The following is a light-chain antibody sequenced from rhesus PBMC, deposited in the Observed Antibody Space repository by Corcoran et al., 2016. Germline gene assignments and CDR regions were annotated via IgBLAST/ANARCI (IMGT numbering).Light chain of an antibody. CDR3: QHYNSVPPT. CDR2: KAS. Sequence: DIQMTQSPSSLSVSVGDKVTITCQASQSISSGLAWYQQKPGKAPKPLIYKASSLESGVPSRVRGSGTWTDFTLTISSLQPEDFGSYYCQHYNSVPPTFGQGTKVEIK. J-gene: IGKJ1*01. V-gene: IGKV1-16*01. CDR1: QSISSG.